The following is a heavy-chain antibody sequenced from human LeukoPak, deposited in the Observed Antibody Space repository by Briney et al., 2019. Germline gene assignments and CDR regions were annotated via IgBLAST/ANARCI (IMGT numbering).Heavy chain of an antibody. J-gene: IGHJ4*02. CDR3: ARLHCTSTSCSIDY. CDR1: GDSVSSNSAA. D-gene: IGHD2-2*01. CDR2: TYYRSKWSS. Sequence: SQTLSLTCAISGDSVSSNSAAWNWIWQSPSRGLEWLGRTYYRSKWSSDYAVSVKSRITINPDTSKNQFSLQLNSVTPEDTAVYYCARLHCTSTSCSIDYWGQGTLVTVSS. V-gene: IGHV6-1*01.